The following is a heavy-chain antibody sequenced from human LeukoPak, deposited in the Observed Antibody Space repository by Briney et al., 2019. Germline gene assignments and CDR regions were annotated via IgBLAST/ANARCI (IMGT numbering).Heavy chain of an antibody. CDR3: AKDRGSGRVRGVIINY. CDR1: GFTFSSYG. CDR2: ISFDGRNI. Sequence: GRSLRLSCAASGFTFSSYGMHWVRQAPGKGLEWVAVISFDGRNIYYADSVKGRFTIFRDNSKNTLYLQMNSLRAEDTAVYYCAKDRGSGRVRGVIINYWGQGTLVTVSS. D-gene: IGHD3-10*01. J-gene: IGHJ4*02. V-gene: IGHV3-30*18.